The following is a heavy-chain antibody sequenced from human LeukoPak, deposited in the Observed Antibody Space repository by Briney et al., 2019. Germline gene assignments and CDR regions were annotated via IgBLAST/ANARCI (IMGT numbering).Heavy chain of an antibody. J-gene: IGHJ4*02. Sequence: SETLSLTCAVYGVSFSGYYWSWIRQPPGKGLEWIGEINHSGSTNYNPSLKSRVTISVDTSKNQFSLKLSSVTAADTAVYYCARVDYYDFWSGSLIFDYWGQGTLVTVSS. CDR3: ARVDYYDFWSGSLIFDY. CDR2: INHSGST. V-gene: IGHV4-34*01. CDR1: GVSFSGYY. D-gene: IGHD3-3*01.